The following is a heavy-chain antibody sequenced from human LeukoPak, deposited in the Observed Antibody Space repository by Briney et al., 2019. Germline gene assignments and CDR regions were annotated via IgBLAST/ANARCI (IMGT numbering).Heavy chain of an antibody. J-gene: IGHJ6*02. Sequence: SETLSLTCAVSGGSISSSNWWSWVRQPPGKGLEWIGEIYHSGSTNYNPSLKSRVTISVDKSKNQFSLKLSSVTAADTAVYYCARAPSGSYFGGYYYYGMDAWGQGTTVTVSS. D-gene: IGHD1-26*01. CDR3: ARAPSGSYFGGYYYYGMDA. CDR1: GGSISSSNW. CDR2: IYHSGST. V-gene: IGHV4-4*02.